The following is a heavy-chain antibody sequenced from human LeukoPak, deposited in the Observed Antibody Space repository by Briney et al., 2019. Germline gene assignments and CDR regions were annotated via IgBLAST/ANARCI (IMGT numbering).Heavy chain of an antibody. CDR1: GGSISSSSYY. D-gene: IGHD2-8*01. CDR3: ARHQVPGIVLMVYASDAFDI. V-gene: IGHV4-39*01. Sequence: SETLSLTCTVSGGSISSSSYYRGWIRQPPGKGLEWIGSIYYSGSTYYNPSLKSRVTISVDTSKNQFSLKLSSMTAADTAVYYCARHQVPGIVLMVYASDAFDIWGQGTMVTVSS. CDR2: IYYSGST. J-gene: IGHJ3*02.